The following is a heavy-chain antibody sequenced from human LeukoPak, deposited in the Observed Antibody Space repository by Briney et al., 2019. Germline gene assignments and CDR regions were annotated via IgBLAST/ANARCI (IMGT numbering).Heavy chain of an antibody. Sequence: SETLSLTCTVSGGSISSYYWSWIRQPAGKGLEWIGRIYTSGSTNYNPSFKSRVTMSVDTSKNQFSLKLSSVTAADTAVYYCARFRSSTESFDIWGQGTMVTVSS. V-gene: IGHV4-4*07. CDR1: GGSISSYY. CDR3: ARFRSSTESFDI. CDR2: IYTSGST. D-gene: IGHD2-2*01. J-gene: IGHJ3*02.